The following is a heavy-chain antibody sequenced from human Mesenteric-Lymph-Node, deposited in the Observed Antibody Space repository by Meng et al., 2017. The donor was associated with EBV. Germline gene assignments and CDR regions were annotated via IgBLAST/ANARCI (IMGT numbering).Heavy chain of an antibody. V-gene: IGHV1-8*01. CDR3: ARVGNAGAEYSQH. CDR2: INVISGNT. Sequence: QGRQVQYADGVKKTGASVKVSCKTSGYTFTGYNINWVRQAPGQGLEWMGWINVISGNTGYAQKFQGRITMTRDTSISTAYMELSSLGSDDTAVYYCARVGNAGAEYSQHWGQGTLVTVSS. J-gene: IGHJ1*01. CDR1: GYTFTGYN. D-gene: IGHD1-1*01.